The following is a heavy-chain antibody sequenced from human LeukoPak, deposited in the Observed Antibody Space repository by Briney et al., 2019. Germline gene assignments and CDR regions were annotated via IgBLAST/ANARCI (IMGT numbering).Heavy chain of an antibody. CDR3: AKGPSYYDSSVHFDY. Sequence: GGSLRLSCAASGFTFSSYGMHWVRQAPGKGLEWVAVISYDGSNKYYADSVKGRFTISRDNSKNTLYLQMNSLRAEDTAVYYCAKGPSYYDSSVHFDYWGQGTLVTVSS. CDR1: GFTFSSYG. J-gene: IGHJ4*02. D-gene: IGHD3-22*01. CDR2: ISYDGSNK. V-gene: IGHV3-30*18.